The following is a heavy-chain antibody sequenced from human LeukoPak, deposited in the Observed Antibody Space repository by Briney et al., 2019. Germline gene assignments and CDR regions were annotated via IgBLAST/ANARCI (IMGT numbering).Heavy chain of an antibody. J-gene: IGHJ6*03. D-gene: IGHD3-10*01. CDR2: ISNSVNSI. Sequence: GGSLRLSCAASGFTFSDFYMSWIRQAPGKGLEWVLYISNSVNSISYADSVKGRFTISRDNDKNSVYLKMNSMRAEDTAVYFCARDLVWFGEPKGYYNYIDVWGRGTSVTVSS. V-gene: IGHV3-11*04. CDR1: GFTFSDFY. CDR3: ARDLVWFGEPKGYYNYIDV.